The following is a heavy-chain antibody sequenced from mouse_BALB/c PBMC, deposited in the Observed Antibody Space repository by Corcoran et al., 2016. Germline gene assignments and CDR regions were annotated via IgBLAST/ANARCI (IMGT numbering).Heavy chain of an antibody. CDR3: ARLYGTSYYWYLNV. J-gene: IGHJ1*01. V-gene: IGHV9-3-1*01. D-gene: IGHD1-1*01. CDR2: INTYTGEP. Sequence: QIQLVQSGPELKKPGETVKISCKASGYTFTYYGMNWVKQASGKGLKWMGWINTYTGEPTYADDFKGRFAFSLETSASTAYLQINNLKNEETATCCCARLYGTSYYWYLNVWGAGTTVIVYS. CDR1: GYTFTYYG.